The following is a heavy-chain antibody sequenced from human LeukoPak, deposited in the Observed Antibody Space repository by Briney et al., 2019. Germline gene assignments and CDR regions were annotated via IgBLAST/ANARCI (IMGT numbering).Heavy chain of an antibody. Sequence: SETLSLTCTVSGASISSTTYYWGWIRQPPRKGLEWIASIYYSGSTYYNPSLKSRVTISVDTSKNQFSLKLSSVTAADTAVYYCARDHWALTSGRYYYYMDVWGKGTTVTISS. D-gene: IGHD2-2*01. CDR3: ARDHWALTSGRYYYYMDV. CDR2: IYYSGST. V-gene: IGHV4-39*02. J-gene: IGHJ6*03. CDR1: GASISSTTYY.